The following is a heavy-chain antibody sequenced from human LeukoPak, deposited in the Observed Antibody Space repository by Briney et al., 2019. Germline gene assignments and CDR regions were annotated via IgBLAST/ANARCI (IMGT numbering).Heavy chain of an antibody. CDR1: DGSISNVVW. V-gene: IGHV4-4*02. Sequence: PSGTLSLTCKVSDGSISNVVWWSWVRQPPGKGLEWIGEIYHSGIANYNPSLKSRVTLSADKSKNQFSLKLTSVTAADTAIYYCACIMDTPGDWFDSWGQGILVTVSS. J-gene: IGHJ5*01. CDR3: ACIMDTPGDWFDS. D-gene: IGHD5-18*01. CDR2: IYHSGIA.